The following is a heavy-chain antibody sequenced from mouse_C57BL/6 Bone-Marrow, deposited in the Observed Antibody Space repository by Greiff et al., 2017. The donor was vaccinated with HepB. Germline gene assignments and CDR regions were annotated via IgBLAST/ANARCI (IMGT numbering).Heavy chain of an antibody. D-gene: IGHD1-1*01. CDR2: IWTGGGT. CDR1: GFSLTSYA. CDR3: ARYYGSSSYYAMDY. V-gene: IGHV2-9-1*01. J-gene: IGHJ4*01. Sequence: VQLMESGPGLVAPSQSLSITCTVSGFSLTSYAISWVRQPPGKGLEWLGVIWTGGGTNYNSALKSRLSISKDNSKSQVFLKMNSLQTDDTARYYCARYYGSSSYYAMDYWGQGTSVTVSS.